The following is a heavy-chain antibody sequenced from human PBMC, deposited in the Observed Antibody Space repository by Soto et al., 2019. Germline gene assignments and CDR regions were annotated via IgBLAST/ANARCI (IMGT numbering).Heavy chain of an antibody. CDR2: ISYDGSNK. Sequence: PGGSLRLSCAVSGFTFSSYAMHWVRQAPGKGLEWVAVISYDGSNKYYADSVKGRFTISRDNSKNTLYLQMNSLRAEDTAVYYCARDYGDYESLDVWGQGTTVTVSS. J-gene: IGHJ6*02. CDR3: ARDYGDYESLDV. D-gene: IGHD4-17*01. V-gene: IGHV3-30-3*01. CDR1: GFTFSSYA.